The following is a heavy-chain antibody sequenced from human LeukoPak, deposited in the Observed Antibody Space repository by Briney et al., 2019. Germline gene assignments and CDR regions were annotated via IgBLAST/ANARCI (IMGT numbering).Heavy chain of an antibody. Sequence: GGTLSLSCVASGFTFRSYALNWVRQAPGKGLEWVSVMSSGGNNTNYKDSVRGRITTLRDNSKNTLYLQMNSLRAEATAVYYCAKYYGDYISGAFDIWGQGTMVTVSS. V-gene: IGHV3-23*02. CDR2: MSSGGNNT. J-gene: IGHJ3*02. CDR3: AKYYGDYISGAFDI. CDR1: GFTFRSYA. D-gene: IGHD4-17*01.